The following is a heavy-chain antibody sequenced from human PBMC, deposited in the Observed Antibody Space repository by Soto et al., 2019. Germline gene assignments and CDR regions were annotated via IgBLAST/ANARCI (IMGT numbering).Heavy chain of an antibody. J-gene: IGHJ6*02. D-gene: IGHD3-10*01. V-gene: IGHV4-34*01. CDR1: GGSFSGYY. Sequence: PSETLSLTCAVYGGSFSGYYWSWIRQPPGKGLEWIGEINHSGSTNYNPSLKSRVTISVDTSKNQFSLKLSSVTAADTAVYYCASLAGTRNYGSGSYFPSYYYYYGMDVWGQGTTVTAP. CDR2: INHSGST. CDR3: ASLAGTRNYGSGSYFPSYYYYYGMDV.